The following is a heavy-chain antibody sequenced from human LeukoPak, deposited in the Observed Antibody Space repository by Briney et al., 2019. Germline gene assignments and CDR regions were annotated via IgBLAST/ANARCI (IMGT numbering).Heavy chain of an antibody. D-gene: IGHD5-18*01. V-gene: IGHV3-33*01. CDR2: IWYDGSNK. Sequence: RTGGSLRLSCAASGFTFSSYGMHWVRQAPGKGLEWVAVIWYDGSNKYYADSVKGRFTISRDNSKNTLYLPMNSLRAEDTAVYYCARDRVGTAMVFYYYYGMDVWGQGTTVTVSS. J-gene: IGHJ6*02. CDR1: GFTFSSYG. CDR3: ARDRVGTAMVFYYYYGMDV.